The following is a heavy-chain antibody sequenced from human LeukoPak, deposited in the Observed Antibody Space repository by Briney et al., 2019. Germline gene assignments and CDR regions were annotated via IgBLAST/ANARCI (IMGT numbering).Heavy chain of an antibody. V-gene: IGHV3-48*04. Sequence: GGSLRLSCAASGFIFSSYSMNWVCQAPGKGLEWVSYISGHSSTIYYADSVKGRFTISRDNAKNSLYLQMNSLRAEDTAVYYCARVNGSWGQGTLVTVSS. CDR2: ISGHSSTI. CDR3: ARVNGS. CDR1: GFIFSSYS. J-gene: IGHJ4*02.